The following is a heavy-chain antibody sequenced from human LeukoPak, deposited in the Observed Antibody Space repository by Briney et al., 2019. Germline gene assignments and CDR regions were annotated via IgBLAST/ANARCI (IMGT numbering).Heavy chain of an antibody. CDR3: ARDCGGTIGGTKAYYYMDV. J-gene: IGHJ6*03. Sequence: GASVKVSCKASGYTFTSYDINWVRQATGQGLEWMGWMNPNSGNTGCAQKFQGRVTMTRNTSISTAYMELSSLRSEDTAVYYCARDCGGTIGGTKAYYYMDVWGKGTTVTVSS. V-gene: IGHV1-8*01. CDR1: GYTFTSYD. D-gene: IGHD2-21*01. CDR2: MNPNSGNT.